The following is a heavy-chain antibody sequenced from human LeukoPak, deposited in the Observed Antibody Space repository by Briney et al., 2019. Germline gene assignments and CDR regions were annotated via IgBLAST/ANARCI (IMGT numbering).Heavy chain of an antibody. V-gene: IGHV3-7*01. CDR2: IKLDGSEK. Sequence: GGYLRLSCAASGFTFSGNCMSWVRQAPGKGLEWVANIKLDGSEKYYVDSVKGRFTISRDNAKNSLYLQMNSLRAGDTAVYYCAREAYCSTGNCLYYFDYWGQGTLVTVSS. D-gene: IGHD2-2*01. J-gene: IGHJ4*02. CDR1: GFTFSGNC. CDR3: AREAYCSTGNCLYYFDY.